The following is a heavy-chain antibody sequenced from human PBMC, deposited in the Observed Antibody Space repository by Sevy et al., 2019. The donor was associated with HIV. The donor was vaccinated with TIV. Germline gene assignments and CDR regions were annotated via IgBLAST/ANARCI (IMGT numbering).Heavy chain of an antibody. Sequence: SETLSLTCTVSGGSISSSSYYWGWIRQPPGKGLEWIGSIYYSGSTYYNPSLKSRVTISVDTSKNQFSLKLSSGTAADTAVYNCARHEGQCLHSIHNWFDPWGQGPLVTVSS. D-gene: IGHD6-19*01. CDR2: IYYSGST. J-gene: IGHJ5*02. V-gene: IGHV4-39*01. CDR3: ARHEGQCLHSIHNWFDP. CDR1: GGSISSSSYY.